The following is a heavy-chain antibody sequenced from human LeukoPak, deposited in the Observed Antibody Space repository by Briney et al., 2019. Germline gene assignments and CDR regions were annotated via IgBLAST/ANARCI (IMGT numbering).Heavy chain of an antibody. Sequence: PGGSLRLSCEASGFTFSDYYMSWIRQAPGKGLEWVSYISNSGTTIYYADSVKGRFTISRDNAKNSLYLQMNSLRAEDTAVYYCARVEKQYQPLTYYYYYYMDVWGKGTTVTISS. CDR3: ARVEKQYQPLTYYYYYYMDV. V-gene: IGHV3-11*01. CDR2: ISNSGTTI. J-gene: IGHJ6*03. D-gene: IGHD2-2*01. CDR1: GFTFSDYY.